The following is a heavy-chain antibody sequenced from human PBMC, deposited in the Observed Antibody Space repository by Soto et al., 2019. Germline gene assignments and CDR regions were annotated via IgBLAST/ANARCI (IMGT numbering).Heavy chain of an antibody. CDR3: AREVGMWLRILDY. J-gene: IGHJ4*02. Sequence: ASVKVSCKASGYTFTSYAMHWVRQAPGQRLEWMGWINAGNGNTKYSQKFQGRVTITRDTSASTAYMELSSLRSEDTAVYYCAREVGMWLRILDYWGQGTLVTVSS. CDR1: GYTFTSYA. V-gene: IGHV1-3*01. D-gene: IGHD3-3*01. CDR2: INAGNGNT.